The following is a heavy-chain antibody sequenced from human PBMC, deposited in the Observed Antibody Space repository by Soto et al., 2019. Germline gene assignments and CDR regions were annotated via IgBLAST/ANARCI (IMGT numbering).Heavy chain of an antibody. CDR1: GFTFSDHA. CDR3: AKGTTRWLQSLLDF. D-gene: IGHD4-17*01. Sequence: VQLLESGGGLVQPGGSLRLSCATSGFTFSDHAMHWVRQAPGEGLEWVAVISYDGSNRYYADFVRGRFTISRDNSMNTVNLQMNSLRDEDTAVYYCAKGTTRWLQSLLDFWGQGTLVTVSS. CDR2: ISYDGSNR. V-gene: IGHV3-30*18. J-gene: IGHJ4*02.